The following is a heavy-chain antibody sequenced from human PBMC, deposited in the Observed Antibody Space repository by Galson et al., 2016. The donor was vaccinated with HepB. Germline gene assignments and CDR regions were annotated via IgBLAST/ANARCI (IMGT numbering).Heavy chain of an antibody. CDR1: GSTFSSYW. CDR3: VKGDGGLYWSSHHYFAY. Sequence: SLRLSCAASGSTFSSYWMHWVRQAPGRGLEWVSSISSSSNYIYYADSVKGRFTISRDNAENSLFLQMTTLRAEDTAVYYCVKGDGGLYWSSHHYFAYWGQGALVTVSS. V-gene: IGHV3-21*01. J-gene: IGHJ4*02. D-gene: IGHD4-23*01. CDR2: ISSSSNYI.